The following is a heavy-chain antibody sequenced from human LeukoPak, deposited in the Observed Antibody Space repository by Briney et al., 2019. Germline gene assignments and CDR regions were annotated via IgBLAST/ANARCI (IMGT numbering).Heavy chain of an antibody. J-gene: IGHJ4*02. Sequence: GGSLRLSCAASGRYWMHWVRQAPGKGLEWVSVIYSGGSTYYADSVKGRFTISRDNSKNTLYLQMNSLRAEDTAVYYCARGGGYNPFDYWGQGTLVTVSS. CDR3: ARGGGYNPFDY. D-gene: IGHD5-24*01. CDR1: GRYW. CDR2: IYSGGST. V-gene: IGHV3-53*01.